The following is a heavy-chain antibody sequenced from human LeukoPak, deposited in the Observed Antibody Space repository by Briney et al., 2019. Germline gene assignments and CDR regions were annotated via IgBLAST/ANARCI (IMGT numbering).Heavy chain of an antibody. Sequence: GRSLRLSCAASGFTFSGYGMHWVRQAPGKGLEWVSVIYSGDNTYYVDSVKGRFTISRDSSKNTLYLQMNSLRAEDTAVYYCARDYYDILTANRQTKSSYFDYWGQGTLVTVSS. CDR2: IYSGDNT. D-gene: IGHD3-9*01. CDR3: ARDYYDILTANRQTKSSYFDY. CDR1: GFTFSGYG. J-gene: IGHJ4*02. V-gene: IGHV3-NL1*01.